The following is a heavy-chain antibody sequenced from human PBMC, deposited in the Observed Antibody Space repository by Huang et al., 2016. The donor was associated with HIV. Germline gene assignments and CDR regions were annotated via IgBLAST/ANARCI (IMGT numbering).Heavy chain of an antibody. CDR3: ARGPSPWLQEAFDI. J-gene: IGHJ3*02. Sequence: QVQLQELGPGLVKPSETLSLTCTVSGGSISSYYWSWIRQPPGKGLEGIGYIYDSGSTNYNPSLKSRVTISVDTSKNQFALKLRSVTAADTAVYYCARGPSPWLQEAFDIWGQGTMVTVSS. D-gene: IGHD5-12*01. V-gene: IGHV4-59*01. CDR2: IYDSGST. CDR1: GGSISSYY.